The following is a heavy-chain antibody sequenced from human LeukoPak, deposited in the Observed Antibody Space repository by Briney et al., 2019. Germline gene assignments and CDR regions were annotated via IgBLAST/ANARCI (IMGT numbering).Heavy chain of an antibody. CDR1: GYTFTGYY. V-gene: IGHV1-2*02. D-gene: IGHD3-22*01. CDR2: INPNSGGT. J-gene: IGHJ4*02. Sequence: ASVKVSCKASGYTFTGYYMHWVRQAPGQGLEWMGWINPNSGGTNYAQKFQGRVTMTRDTSISTAYMELSGLRSDDTAVYYCARSSGYYPTPLDYWGQGTLVTVSS. CDR3: ARSSGYYPTPLDY.